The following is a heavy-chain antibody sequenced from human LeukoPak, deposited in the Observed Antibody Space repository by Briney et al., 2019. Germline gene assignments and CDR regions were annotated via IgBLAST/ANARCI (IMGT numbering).Heavy chain of an antibody. CDR3: ARASSADSSSWYGSPPYYFDY. J-gene: IGHJ4*02. V-gene: IGHV4-39*07. D-gene: IGHD6-13*01. CDR1: GGSISSSSYY. Sequence: TSETLSLTCTVSGGSISSSSYYWGWIRQPPGKGLEWIGSIYYSGSTYYNPSLKSRVTISVDTSKNQFSLKLSSVTAADTAVYYCARASSADSSSWYGSPPYYFDYWGQGTLVTVSS. CDR2: IYYSGST.